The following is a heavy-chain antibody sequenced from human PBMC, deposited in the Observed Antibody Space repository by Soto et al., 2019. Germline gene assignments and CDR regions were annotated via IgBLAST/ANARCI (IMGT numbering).Heavy chain of an antibody. Sequence: SETLSLTCTVSGGSISSYYWSWIRQPPGKGLEWIGYIYYSGSTNYNPSLKSRVTISVDTSKNQFSLKLSSVTAADTAVYYCARVYSGYDFPPAFDYWGQGTLVTVSS. D-gene: IGHD5-12*01. CDR1: GGSISSYY. J-gene: IGHJ4*02. V-gene: IGHV4-59*01. CDR3: ARVYSGYDFPPAFDY. CDR2: IYYSGST.